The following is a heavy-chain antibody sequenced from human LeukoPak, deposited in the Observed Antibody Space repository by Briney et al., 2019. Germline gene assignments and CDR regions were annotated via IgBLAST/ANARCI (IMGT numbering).Heavy chain of an antibody. V-gene: IGHV4-30-2*01. CDR3: ARVDGGPIDY. CDR2: IYHSGST. CDR1: GGSISSGGYS. D-gene: IGHD4-23*01. Sequence: SQTLSLTCAVSGGSISSGGYSWSWIRQPPGKGPEWIGYIYHSGSTYYNPSLKSRVTISVDRSKNQFSLKLSSVTAADTAVYYCARVDGGPIDYWGQGTLVTVSS. J-gene: IGHJ4*02.